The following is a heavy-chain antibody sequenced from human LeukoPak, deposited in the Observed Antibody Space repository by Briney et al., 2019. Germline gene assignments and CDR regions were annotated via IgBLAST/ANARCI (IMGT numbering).Heavy chain of an antibody. CDR1: GGSISSGGYS. CDR2: IYYSGST. Sequence: SQTLSLTCAVSGGSISSGGYSWSWIRQPPGKGLEWIGYIYYSGSTYYNPSLKSRVTISVDTSKNQFSLKLSSVTAADTAVYYCARLQRSGSYYNHFDYWGQGTLVTVSS. D-gene: IGHD3-10*01. V-gene: IGHV4-30-4*07. CDR3: ARLQRSGSYYNHFDY. J-gene: IGHJ4*02.